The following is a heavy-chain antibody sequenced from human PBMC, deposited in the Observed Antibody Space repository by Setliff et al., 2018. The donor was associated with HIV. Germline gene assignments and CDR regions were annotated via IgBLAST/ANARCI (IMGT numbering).Heavy chain of an antibody. CDR1: GYTFTGYY. V-gene: IGHV1-2*02. J-gene: IGHJ6*03. D-gene: IGHD3-22*01. CDR3: ARDIGGYWDYHYYMDV. Sequence: ASVKVSCKASGYTFTGYYMHWVRQAPGQGLEWMGWINPNSGGTNYAQKFQGRVTMTRDTSISTAYMELSRLRSDDTAVYYCARDIGGYWDYHYYMDVWGKGTTVTVSS. CDR2: INPNSGGT.